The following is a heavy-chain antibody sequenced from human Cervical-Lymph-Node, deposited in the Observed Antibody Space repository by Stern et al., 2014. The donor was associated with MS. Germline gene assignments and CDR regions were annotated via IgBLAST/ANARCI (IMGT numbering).Heavy chain of an antibody. Sequence: QVQLGQSGAEVKMPGSSVKVSCKTSGGTFNNYAISWVRQAPGQGLGWKGVITPIFDATNYAQKLQGRITITADESTRTAYMELSSLRSDDTAMYYCARGDSEAPIYYFDYWGQGTLVTVSS. V-gene: IGHV1-69*01. CDR2: ITPIFDAT. CDR1: GGTFNNYA. CDR3: ARGDSEAPIYYFDY. D-gene: IGHD2-21*01. J-gene: IGHJ4*02.